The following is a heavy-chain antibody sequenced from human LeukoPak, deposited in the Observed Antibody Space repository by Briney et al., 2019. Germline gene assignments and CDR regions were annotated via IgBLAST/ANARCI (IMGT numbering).Heavy chain of an antibody. CDR2: IYYSGST. V-gene: IGHV4-59*01. J-gene: IGHJ5*02. CDR3: ARGNPGRFDP. D-gene: IGHD1-1*01. CDR1: GGSIGSYY. Sequence: NASETLSLTCTVSGGSIGSYYWSWIRQPPGKGLEWIGYIYYSGSTNYNPSLKSRVTISVDTSKNQFSLKLSSVTAADTAVYYCARGNPGRFDPWGQGTLVTVSS.